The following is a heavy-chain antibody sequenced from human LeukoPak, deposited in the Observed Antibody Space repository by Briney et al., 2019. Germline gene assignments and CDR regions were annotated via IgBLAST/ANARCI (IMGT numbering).Heavy chain of an antibody. CDR3: ATFGLVAALDL. J-gene: IGHJ4*02. CDR1: GFSFNAYW. V-gene: IGHV3-7*01. Sequence: GGSLRLSCAASGFSFNAYWMAWVRQAPGTGLEWVANINPAGSETFHGDPVKGRFSISRDHAKNLVYLQMNSLRAEDTAVYYCATFGLVAALDLWGQGTLVTVSS. CDR2: INPAGSET. D-gene: IGHD5-12*01.